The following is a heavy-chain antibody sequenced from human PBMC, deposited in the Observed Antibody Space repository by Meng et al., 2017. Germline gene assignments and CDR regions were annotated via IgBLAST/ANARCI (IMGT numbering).Heavy chain of an antibody. CDR2: IYYSGST. V-gene: IGHV4-39*01. CDR3: ARRDYFDY. CDR1: GDSISSSSDY. J-gene: IGHJ4*02. Sequence: QLQLQESGPGLVKPYETLSLTCIVSGDSISSSSDYWGWIRQPPGKGLEWIGSIYYSGSTYYNPSLKSRVTISVDTSKNQFSLKLSSVTAADTAVYYCARRDYFDYWGQGTLVTVSS.